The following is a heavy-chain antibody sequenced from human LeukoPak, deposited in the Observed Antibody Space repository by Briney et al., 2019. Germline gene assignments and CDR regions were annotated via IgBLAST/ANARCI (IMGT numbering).Heavy chain of an antibody. Sequence: VASVTVSCKASGYTFTSYDINWVRQATGQGLEWMGWMNPNSGNTGYAQKFQGRVTMTRNTSISTAYMELSSLRSEDTAVYYCARARTMVRGCSLGYWGQGTLVTVSS. CDR3: ARARTMVRGCSLGY. CDR2: MNPNSGNT. V-gene: IGHV1-8*01. CDR1: GYTFTSYD. J-gene: IGHJ4*02. D-gene: IGHD3-10*01.